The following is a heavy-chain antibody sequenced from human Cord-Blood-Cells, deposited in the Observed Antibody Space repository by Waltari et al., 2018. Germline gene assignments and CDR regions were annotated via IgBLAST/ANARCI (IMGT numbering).Heavy chain of an antibody. V-gene: IGHV1-2*02. CDR1: GYTFTGYY. J-gene: IGHJ3*02. CDR2: INPNSGGT. Sequence: QVQLVQSGAEVKKPGASVKVSCKASGYTFTGYYMHWVRQAPGQGLEWMGWINPNSGGTNYAQKLQGRVTMTRDTAISTAYMELSRLRSDDTAVYYCARGIGRWFIDAFDIWGQGTMVTVSS. CDR3: ARGIGRWFIDAFDI. D-gene: IGHD3-9*01.